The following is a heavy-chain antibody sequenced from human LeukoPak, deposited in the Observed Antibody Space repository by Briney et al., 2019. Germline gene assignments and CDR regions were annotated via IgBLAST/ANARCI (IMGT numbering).Heavy chain of an antibody. J-gene: IGHJ4*02. V-gene: IGHV3-21*01. CDR2: ISGSSTYI. CDR1: GFTFSSYS. Sequence: GGSLRLSCAASGFTFSSYSMNWVRQAPGKGLEWVSSISGSSTYIYYADSVKGRFTISRDNPKNSLYLQMNSLRAEDTAVYYCARDLRSSGWYYFDYWGQGTLVTVTS. CDR3: ARDLRSSGWYYFDY. D-gene: IGHD6-19*01.